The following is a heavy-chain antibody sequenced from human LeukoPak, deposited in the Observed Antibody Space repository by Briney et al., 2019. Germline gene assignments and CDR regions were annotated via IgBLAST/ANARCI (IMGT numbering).Heavy chain of an antibody. J-gene: IGHJ4*02. Sequence: GGSLRLSCSASGFTFSSYAMHWVRQAPGKGLEYVSAISSNGGSTYYAVSVKGRFTISRDNSKNTLYLQMSSLRAEDTAVYYCVKDLTYYYGSGSYPFDYWGQGTLVTVSS. CDR2: ISSNGGST. CDR1: GFTFSSYA. CDR3: VKDLTYYYGSGSYPFDY. V-gene: IGHV3-64D*06. D-gene: IGHD3-10*01.